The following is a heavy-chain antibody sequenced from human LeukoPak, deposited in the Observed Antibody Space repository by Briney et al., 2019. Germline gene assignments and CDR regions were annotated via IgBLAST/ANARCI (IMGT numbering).Heavy chain of an antibody. Sequence: GGSLRLSCAASGFTFSNAWMSWVRQAPGKGLEWVGRIKSKTDGGTTDYAAPVKGRFTISRDDSKNTLYLQMDSLKTEDTAVYYCTLSKYNWNYVVDYWAREPWSPSPQ. D-gene: IGHD1-7*01. CDR3: TLSKYNWNYVVDY. J-gene: IGHJ4*02. CDR1: GFTFSNAW. CDR2: IKSKTDGGTT. V-gene: IGHV3-15*01.